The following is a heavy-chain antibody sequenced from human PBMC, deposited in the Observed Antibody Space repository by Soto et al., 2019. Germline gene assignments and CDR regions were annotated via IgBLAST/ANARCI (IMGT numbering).Heavy chain of an antibody. V-gene: IGHV3-66*01. J-gene: IGHJ4*02. Sequence: EVQLVESGGGLVQPGGSLRLSCAASGFTVSSNYMSWVRQAPGKGLEWVSVIYSGGSTYYADSVKGRFTISRDNSKNTLYLQMNSLRAEDTAVYYCAREGYSSGGRRFYFDYWGQGTLVTVSS. CDR3: AREGYSSGGRRFYFDY. D-gene: IGHD6-19*01. CDR1: GFTVSSNY. CDR2: IYSGGST.